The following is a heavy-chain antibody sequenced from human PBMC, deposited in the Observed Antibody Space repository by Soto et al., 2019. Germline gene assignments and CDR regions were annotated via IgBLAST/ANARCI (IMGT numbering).Heavy chain of an antibody. CDR1: GFTFNNYA. CDR2: ISGSSAGT. D-gene: IGHD1-26*01. V-gene: IGHV3-23*01. Sequence: EVQLLESGGGLVQPGGSLRLSCAASGFTFNNYAMSWVRQAPGKGLEWVSGISGSSAGTYYADSVKGRFTISRDNSKKMLYLQMNSLRAEDTALYYCANGASWEALDAWGQGTLVTVSS. CDR3: ANGASWEALDA. J-gene: IGHJ5*02.